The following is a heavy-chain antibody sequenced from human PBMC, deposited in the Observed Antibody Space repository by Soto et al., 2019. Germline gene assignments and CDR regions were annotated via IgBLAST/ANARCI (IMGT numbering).Heavy chain of an antibody. CDR1: GFSVSDNY. D-gene: IGHD2-8*01. J-gene: IGHJ5*02. CDR3: ARDPGYGRGVSFDP. CDR2: IYSSGDT. Sequence: LRLSCAASGFSVSDNYMSWARQAPGNGLEWISVIYSSGDTYYADSVKCRLTISRDNSRNTLYLQINDLRVEDTAIYYCARDPGYGRGVSFDPWGQGIPVTVSS. V-gene: IGHV3-66*01.